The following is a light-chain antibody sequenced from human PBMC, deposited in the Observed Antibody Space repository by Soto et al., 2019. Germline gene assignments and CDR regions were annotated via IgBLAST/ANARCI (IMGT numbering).Light chain of an antibody. CDR2: DIS. Sequence: QAVVTQEPSLTVSPGGTVTLTCGSSTGAVTSGHYPYWFQQKPGQAPRTLIYDISKKPSWTPARFSGSLLGGKAALTLSGAQPEDEADYYCFLTYSGSRVFGGGTKLTVL. CDR3: FLTYSGSRV. V-gene: IGLV7-46*01. CDR1: TGAVTSGHY. J-gene: IGLJ2*01.